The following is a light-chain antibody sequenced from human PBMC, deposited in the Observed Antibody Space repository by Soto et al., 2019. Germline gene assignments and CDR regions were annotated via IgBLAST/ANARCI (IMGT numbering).Light chain of an antibody. V-gene: IGKV3-11*01. CDR1: QSVNNY. Sequence: EIVLTQSPATLSSFPGDRATLSCRASQSVNNYVAWYQQKPGQAPRLLIYDASKRATGIPARFSGSGSGTDFTLTVSSLEPEDFVLYFCQQRSVWPITFGQGTRLENK. J-gene: IGKJ5*01. CDR2: DAS. CDR3: QQRSVWPIT.